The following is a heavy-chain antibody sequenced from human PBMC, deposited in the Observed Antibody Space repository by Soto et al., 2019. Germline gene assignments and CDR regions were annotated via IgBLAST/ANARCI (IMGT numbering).Heavy chain of an antibody. CDR3: VGDRESFPVNYNWFGS. V-gene: IGHV1-18*04. CDR1: GYTSADFG. Sequence: ASVKVSCKASGYTSADFGISWVRQAPGQGLEWMGWVSGNNGASNPAPKVQGRITMTLDTSTGVYYMALRSLRSDDTAIYYCVGDRESFPVNYNWFGSWGQGTLVAVSS. J-gene: IGHJ5*01. D-gene: IGHD3-10*01. CDR2: VSGNNGAS.